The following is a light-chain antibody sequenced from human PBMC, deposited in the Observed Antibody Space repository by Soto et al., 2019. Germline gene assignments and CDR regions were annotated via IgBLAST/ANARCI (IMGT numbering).Light chain of an antibody. CDR3: MQETHWPIT. CDR1: QSLVHSDGIAY. V-gene: IGKV2-30*02. Sequence: DVVMTQSPLSLPVTLGQPASISCRSNQSLVHSDGIAYFSWFQQRPGRSPRRLIYKASNRDSGVPARFSGSGSGTDFALTISSVEAEDVGVYYCMQETHWPITFGQGTQLEIK. CDR2: KAS. J-gene: IGKJ5*01.